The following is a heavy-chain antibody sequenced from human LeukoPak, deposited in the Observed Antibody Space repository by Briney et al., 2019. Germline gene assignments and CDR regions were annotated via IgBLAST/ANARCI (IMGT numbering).Heavy chain of an antibody. CDR2: IYYSGST. CDR3: ARAKTDYYDSSGYYFDY. D-gene: IGHD3-22*01. J-gene: IGHJ4*02. V-gene: IGHV4-39*01. Sequence: SETLSLTCTVSGGSISSSSYYWGWIRQPPGKGLEWIGSIYYSGSTYYNPSLKSRVTISVDTSKNQFSLKLSSVTAADTAVYYCARAKTDYYDSSGYYFDYWGQGTLVTVSS. CDR1: GGSISSSSYY.